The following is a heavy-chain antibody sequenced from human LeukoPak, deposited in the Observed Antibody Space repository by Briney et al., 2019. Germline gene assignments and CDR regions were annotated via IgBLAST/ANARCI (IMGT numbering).Heavy chain of an antibody. CDR1: GFTYSGFG. CDR3: ARDIAVRRFDY. Sequence: GGSLRLSCAASGFTYSGFGMHWVRQAPGKGLEWVAVIWYDGSNQYYADSVKGRFTISRDNSENTLYLQMNSLRAEDTAMYYCARDIAVRRFDYWGQGTLVTVSS. J-gene: IGHJ4*02. CDR2: IWYDGSNQ. V-gene: IGHV3-33*01. D-gene: IGHD6-6*01.